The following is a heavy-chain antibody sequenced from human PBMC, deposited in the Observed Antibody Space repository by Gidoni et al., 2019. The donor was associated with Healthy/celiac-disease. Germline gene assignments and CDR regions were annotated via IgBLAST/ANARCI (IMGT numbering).Heavy chain of an antibody. V-gene: IGHV4-34*01. CDR3: ARTWSGYFDY. Sequence: QVQLQQWGAGLLKPSETLSLTCAVYGGSFSGYYWSWIRQPPGKVLEWIWEINHSGSTNYNPSLKSRVTISVDTSKNQFSLKLSSVTAADTAVYYCARTWSGYFDYWGQGTLVTVSS. CDR2: INHSGST. D-gene: IGHD3-3*01. CDR1: GGSFSGYY. J-gene: IGHJ4*02.